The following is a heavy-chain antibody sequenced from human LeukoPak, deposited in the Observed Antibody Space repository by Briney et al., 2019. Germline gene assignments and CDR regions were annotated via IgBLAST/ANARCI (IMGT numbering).Heavy chain of an antibody. V-gene: IGHV3-53*01. D-gene: IGHD3-22*01. Sequence: SGGSLRLSCAASGFTVSSNYMSWVRQAPGKGLEWVSIIYSGGSTFYADSVKGRFTISRDNSKNTLYLQMNSLRAEDTAVYYCAKDPRTYDSSGFDYWGQGTLVTVSS. CDR1: GFTVSSNY. CDR2: IYSGGST. J-gene: IGHJ4*02. CDR3: AKDPRTYDSSGFDY.